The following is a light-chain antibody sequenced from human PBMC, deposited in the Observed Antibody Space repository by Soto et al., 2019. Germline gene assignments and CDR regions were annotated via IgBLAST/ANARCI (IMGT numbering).Light chain of an antibody. Sequence: QSALTQPRSVSGSPGQSVTISCTGTSTDVGDYDYVSWYQQHPGEAPKLMIYDVNKRPSGVPDRFSGSKSGNTASLTISGLQPEDEADYYCCSYAGTYTWVFGGGTKLTVL. CDR3: CSYAGTYTWV. V-gene: IGLV2-11*01. J-gene: IGLJ3*02. CDR1: STDVGDYDY. CDR2: DVN.